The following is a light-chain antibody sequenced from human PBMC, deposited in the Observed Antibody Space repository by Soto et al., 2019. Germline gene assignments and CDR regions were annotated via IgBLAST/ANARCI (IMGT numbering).Light chain of an antibody. CDR3: LQDYNYPFT. J-gene: IGKJ2*01. CDR2: GAS. Sequence: EIVMTQSPATLSVSPGERATLSCRASQSVSSNLAWYQQKPGQAPRLLIYGASTRATGIPARFSGSGSGTEFTLTISSLQPEDSAAYYCLQDYNYPFTFGQGTKVDVK. V-gene: IGKV3-15*01. CDR1: QSVSSN.